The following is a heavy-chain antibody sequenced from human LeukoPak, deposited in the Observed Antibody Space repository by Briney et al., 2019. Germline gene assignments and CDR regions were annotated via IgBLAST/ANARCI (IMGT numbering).Heavy chain of an antibody. D-gene: IGHD3-22*01. CDR3: ARDRVVVITGSDAFDI. CDR2: INPSGGST. Sequence: ASVKVSCKPSGYTFTSYYMHWVRQAPGQGLEWMGIINPSGGSTSYAQKFQGRVTMTRGTSTSTVYMELSSLRSEDTAVYYCARDRVVVITGSDAFDIWGQGTMVTVSS. J-gene: IGHJ3*02. CDR1: GYTFTSYY. V-gene: IGHV1-46*01.